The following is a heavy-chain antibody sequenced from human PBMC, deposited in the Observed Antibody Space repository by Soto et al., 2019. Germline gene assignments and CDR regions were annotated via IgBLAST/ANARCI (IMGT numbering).Heavy chain of an antibody. CDR2: INHSGST. D-gene: IGHD3-10*01. V-gene: IGHV4-34*01. CDR3: AREPRITMVRGVIYYYYGMGV. J-gene: IGHJ6*02. CDR1: GGSFSGYY. Sequence: PSETLSLTCAVYGGSFSGYYWSWIRQPPGKGLEWIGEINHSGSTNYNPSLKSRVTISVDTSKNQFSLKLSSVTAADTAVYYCAREPRITMVRGVIYYYYGMGVWGQGTTVTVSS.